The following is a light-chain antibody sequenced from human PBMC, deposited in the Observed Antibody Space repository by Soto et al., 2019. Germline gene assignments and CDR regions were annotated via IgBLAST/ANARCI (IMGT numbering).Light chain of an antibody. CDR3: QQYTSFSHS. CDR1: QNINNY. V-gene: IGKV1-5*03. CDR2: MAS. Sequence: IQMTQSPSTLSASVGDSVTITCRASQNINNYLAWYQQKPGRAPNLLIYMASDLQTGVPSRFFGSGSGTEFTLTIGSLQPDDVATYFCQQYTSFSHSFGQGTKLQIK. J-gene: IGKJ2*03.